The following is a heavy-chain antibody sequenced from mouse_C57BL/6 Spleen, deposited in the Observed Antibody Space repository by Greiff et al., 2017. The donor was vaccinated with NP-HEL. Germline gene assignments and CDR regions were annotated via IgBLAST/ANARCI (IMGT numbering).Heavy chain of an antibody. D-gene: IGHD1-1*01. CDR1: GFNIKDYY. CDR2: IDPEDGET. V-gene: IGHV14-2*01. J-gene: IGHJ2*01. CDR3: AREELRSFDY. Sequence: EVQLQQSGAELVKPGASVKLSCTASGFNIKDYYMHWVKQRPEQGLEWIGRIDPEDGETKYAPKFPGKATITADTSSNTAYLQRSSLTSEDTAVYYCAREELRSFDYWGQGTILTVSS.